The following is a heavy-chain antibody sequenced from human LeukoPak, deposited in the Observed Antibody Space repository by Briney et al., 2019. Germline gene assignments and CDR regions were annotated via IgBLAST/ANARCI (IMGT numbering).Heavy chain of an antibody. V-gene: IGHV3-23*01. CDR2: VSGSGDNT. J-gene: IGHJ3*02. CDR3: AKDLYVPGTYDAFDI. CDR1: GFTFSSYA. Sequence: GGSLRLSCAASGFTFSSYAMSWVRQAPGKGLEWVSNVSGSGDNTYYADSVKGRFTISRDNSKNTLYLLMNSLRADDTAVYYCAKDLYVPGTYDAFDIWGQGTMVTVSS. D-gene: IGHD2-8*01.